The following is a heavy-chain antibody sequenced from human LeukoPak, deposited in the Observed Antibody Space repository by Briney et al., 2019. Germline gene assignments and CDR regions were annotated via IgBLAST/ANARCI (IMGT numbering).Heavy chain of an antibody. CDR1: GFTFSSYG. J-gene: IGHJ4*02. Sequence: GGSLRLSCAASGFTFSSYGMSWVRQAPGKGLEWVSFITTSGATTSYADSVKGQFTISRDNPRNTLYMQMNTLRAEDTALYYCAIMHGYYDGSGYWVQWGQGTLVTVSS. V-gene: IGHV3-23*01. D-gene: IGHD3-22*01. CDR2: ITTSGATT. CDR3: AIMHGYYDGSGYWVQ.